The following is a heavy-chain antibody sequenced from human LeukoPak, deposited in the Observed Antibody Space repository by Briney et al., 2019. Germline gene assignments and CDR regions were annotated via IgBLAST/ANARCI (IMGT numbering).Heavy chain of an antibody. CDR3: ARRSGTLWGSFDI. J-gene: IGHJ3*02. Sequence: SETLSLTCSVSGVSITSDYWSWIRQPPGKGLEWIGYSYYSGSTNYNPSLKSRVTISAVTSKDQFSLRLRSVTAADTAVYYCARRSGTLWGSFDIWGQGTVVTVSS. D-gene: IGHD1-1*01. V-gene: IGHV4-59*01. CDR2: SYYSGST. CDR1: GVSITSDY.